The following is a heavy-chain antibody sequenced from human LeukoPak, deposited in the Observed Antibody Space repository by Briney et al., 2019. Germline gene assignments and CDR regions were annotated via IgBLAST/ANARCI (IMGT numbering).Heavy chain of an antibody. CDR3: ARLDIVVVPTSMDV. D-gene: IGHD2-2*01. J-gene: IGHJ6*03. CDR2: ISSSSSYI. Sequence: GGSLRLSCAASGSTFNIYSMNWVRQAPGKGLEWVSSISSSSSYIYYADSVKDRFTISRDNAKNSLYLQMNSLRAEDTTVYYCARLDIVVVPTSMDVWGKGTTVTASS. CDR1: GSTFNIYS. V-gene: IGHV3-21*01.